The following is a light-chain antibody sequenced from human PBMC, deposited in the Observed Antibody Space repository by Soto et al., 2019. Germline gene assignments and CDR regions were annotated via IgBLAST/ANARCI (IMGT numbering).Light chain of an antibody. CDR1: QSVTRN. V-gene: IGKV3-15*01. J-gene: IGKJ4*01. CDR3: QQYSQWPLT. Sequence: EIVMTQPPATLSVSPGERATLSCRASQSVTRNLAWYQQKPGQAPRLLMYGVSTRATGIPARFGGSGSATEFTLTISSLQSEDFAVYYCQQYSQWPLTFGGGTKVEIK. CDR2: GVS.